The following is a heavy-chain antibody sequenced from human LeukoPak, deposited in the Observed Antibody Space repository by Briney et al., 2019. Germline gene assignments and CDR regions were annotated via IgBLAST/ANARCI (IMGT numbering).Heavy chain of an antibody. CDR1: GGSISTGGYY. J-gene: IGHJ6*02. Sequence: SETLSLTCTVSGGSISTGGYYWSWIRQQPGKGLEWIGHIYYNGSTYYTPSLKSRVIISVDTSKNQFSLELSSVTAADTAVYYCARDDVVVVPPYGMDVWGQGTTVTVSS. D-gene: IGHD2-2*01. CDR3: ARDDVVVVPPYGMDV. V-gene: IGHV4-31*03. CDR2: IYYNGST.